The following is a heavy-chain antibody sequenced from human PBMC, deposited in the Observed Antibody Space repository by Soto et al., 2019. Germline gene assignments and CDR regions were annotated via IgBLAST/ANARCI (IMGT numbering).Heavy chain of an antibody. CDR1: GFTFSSYW. Sequence: GESLKISCAASGFTFSSYWMHWVRQAPGKGLVWVSRINSDGSSTSYADSVKGRFTISRDNAKNTLYLQMNSLRAEDTAVYYCARGNGDYDSSGYYYDYWGQGTLVTVSS. D-gene: IGHD3-22*01. V-gene: IGHV3-74*01. CDR2: INSDGSST. CDR3: ARGNGDYDSSGYYYDY. J-gene: IGHJ4*02.